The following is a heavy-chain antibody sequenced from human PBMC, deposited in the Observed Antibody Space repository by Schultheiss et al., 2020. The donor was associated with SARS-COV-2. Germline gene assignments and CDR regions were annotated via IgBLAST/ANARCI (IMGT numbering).Heavy chain of an antibody. Sequence: GGSLRLSCAASGFTFSSYGMHWVRQAPGKGLEWVAVIWYDGSNKYYADSVKGRFTISRDNSKNTLYLQMNSLRAEDTAVYYCARARGDIVVVPAAMRGAFDIWGQGTMVTVSS. CDR3: ARARGDIVVVPAAMRGAFDI. V-gene: IGHV3-33*01. CDR2: IWYDGSNK. D-gene: IGHD2-2*01. J-gene: IGHJ3*02. CDR1: GFTFSSYG.